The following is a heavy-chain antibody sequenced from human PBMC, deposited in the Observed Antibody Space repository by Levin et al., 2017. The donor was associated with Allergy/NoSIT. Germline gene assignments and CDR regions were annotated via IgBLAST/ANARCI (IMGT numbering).Heavy chain of an antibody. J-gene: IGHJ1*01. Sequence: SETLSLTCTVSGGSISSSSYYWGWIRQPPGKGLEWIGSIYYSGSTYYNPSLKSRVTISVDTSKNQFSLKLSSVTVADTAVYYCARHSPGYYGNFQHWGQGTLVTVSS. CDR2: IYYSGST. V-gene: IGHV4-39*01. CDR3: ARHSPGYYGNFQH. CDR1: GGSISSSSYY. D-gene: IGHD2/OR15-2a*01.